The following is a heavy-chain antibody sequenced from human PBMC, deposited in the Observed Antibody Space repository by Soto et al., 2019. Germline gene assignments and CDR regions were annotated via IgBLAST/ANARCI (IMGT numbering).Heavy chain of an antibody. J-gene: IGHJ4*02. CDR1: GGSNTSYY. D-gene: IGHD6-19*01. CDR3: ARRGYSSGWYYFDY. Sequence: SETLSLTCTVSGGSNTSYYWSWIRQPPGKGLEFIGYIYYSGSTNYNPSLKSRVTISVDTSKNQFSLKLSSVTAADTAVYFCARRGYSSGWYYFDYWGQGALVTVSS. CDR2: IYYSGST. V-gene: IGHV4-59*01.